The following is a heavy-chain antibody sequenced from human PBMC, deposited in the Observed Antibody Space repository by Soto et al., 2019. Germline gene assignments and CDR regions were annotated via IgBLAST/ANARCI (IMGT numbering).Heavy chain of an antibody. J-gene: IGHJ6*03. CDR2: IYYSGST. Sequence: SETLSLTCTVSGGSISSGGYYWRWIRQHPGKGLEWIGSIYYSGSTYYSPSLKRLVTIPVDTTKSQSSLKLSSVTPAVTAVYYCATVPGRIYYCYRDVCGKESTGTVSS. CDR3: ATVPGRIYYCYRDV. V-gene: IGHV4-31*01. CDR1: GGSISSGGYY.